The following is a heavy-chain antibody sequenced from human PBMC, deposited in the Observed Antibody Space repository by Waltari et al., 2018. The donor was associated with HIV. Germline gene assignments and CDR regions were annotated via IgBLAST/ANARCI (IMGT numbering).Heavy chain of an antibody. CDR1: GLSLIPPA. Sequence: QAQLVESGGGVVPPGCSLRHSCEASGLSLIPPALTGGRQAPGKGLEWVADVSYDGSDKHYADSVKGRFTISRDNAKNTVYLQLSSLRAEDTAAYYCAKDVRYWDGLFYVGHDAFDVWGQGTMVTVSS. J-gene: IGHJ3*01. D-gene: IGHD3-3*01. V-gene: IGHV3-30-3*02. CDR2: VSYDGSDK. CDR3: AKDVRYWDGLFYVGHDAFDV.